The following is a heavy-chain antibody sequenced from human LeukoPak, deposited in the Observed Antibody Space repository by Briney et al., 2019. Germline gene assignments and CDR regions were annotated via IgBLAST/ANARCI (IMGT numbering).Heavy chain of an antibody. CDR1: GGSISSGSYY. D-gene: IGHD3-22*01. Sequence: SQTLSLTCTVSGGSISSGSYYWSWIRQPAGKGLEWIGRIYTSGSTNYNPSLKSRVTISVDTSKNQFSLKLSSVTAADTAVYYCARAQAPITMIVDGLADTNWFDPWGQGTLVTVSS. CDR2: IYTSGST. V-gene: IGHV4-61*02. CDR3: ARAQAPITMIVDGLADTNWFDP. J-gene: IGHJ5*02.